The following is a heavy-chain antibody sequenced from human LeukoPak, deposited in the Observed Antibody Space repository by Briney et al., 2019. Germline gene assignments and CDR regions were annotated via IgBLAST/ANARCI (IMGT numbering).Heavy chain of an antibody. CDR3: ARGNYGAYIDF. CDR2: IYYTGST. Sequence: SETLSLTCTVSGDSISSYYWSWIRHPPGKGLEYIAYIYYTGSTDKNPSLKSRVTVSVDTSKNQFSLKLSSVTAADTAVYYCARGNYGAYIDFWGQGTLVTVSS. D-gene: IGHD4-17*01. J-gene: IGHJ4*02. V-gene: IGHV4-59*01. CDR1: GDSISSYY.